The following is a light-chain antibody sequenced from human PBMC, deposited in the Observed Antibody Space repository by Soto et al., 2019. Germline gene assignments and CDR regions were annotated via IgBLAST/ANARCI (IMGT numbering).Light chain of an antibody. CDR3: QQYNSYSPWT. V-gene: IGKV1-5*03. Sequence: DIQMTQSPSTLYASVGDRVSITCRASQRVDRYLAWYQQKPGKAPKLLIYKASSLESGVPSRFSGSGSGTEFTLTISSLQPDDFATYYCQQYNSYSPWTFGQGTKVDIK. CDR1: QRVDRY. CDR2: KAS. J-gene: IGKJ1*01.